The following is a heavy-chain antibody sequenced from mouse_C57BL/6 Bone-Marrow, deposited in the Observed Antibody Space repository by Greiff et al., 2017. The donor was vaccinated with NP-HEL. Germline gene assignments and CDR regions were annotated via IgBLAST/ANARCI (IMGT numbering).Heavy chain of an antibody. CDR1: GYTFTDYE. CDR3: TRGTGTDLDY. CDR2: IDPETGGT. Sequence: VQLQQSGAELVRPGASVTLSCKASGYTFTDYEMHWVKQTPVHGLEWIGAIDPETGGTASNQKFKGKAILTADKASSTAYMERRSLTSEDSAVYYCTRGTGTDLDYWGQGTTLTVSS. D-gene: IGHD4-1*01. V-gene: IGHV1-15*01. J-gene: IGHJ2*01.